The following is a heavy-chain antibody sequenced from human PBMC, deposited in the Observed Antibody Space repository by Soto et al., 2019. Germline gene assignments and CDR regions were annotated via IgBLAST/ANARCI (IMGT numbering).Heavy chain of an antibody. V-gene: IGHV4-39*01. CDR3: ARQAAAPGIDLWFDP. J-gene: IGHJ5*02. Sequence: SETLSLTCNVSGGSISSSRSYWAWFRQPPGKELEWIANIFYAGNTYYNPSLKSRVTVSVDTSKNQFSLKLDSVTAAETAVYYCARQAAAPGIDLWFDPWGQGTLVTVSS. CDR1: GGSISSSRSY. D-gene: IGHD6-13*01. CDR2: IFYAGNT.